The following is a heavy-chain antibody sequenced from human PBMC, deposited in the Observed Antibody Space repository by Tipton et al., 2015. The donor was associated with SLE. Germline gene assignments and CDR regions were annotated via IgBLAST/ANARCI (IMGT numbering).Heavy chain of an antibody. CDR1: GGSISSGGYY. CDR3: ARGGCSSTRCPPFYYYSLAT. CDR2: IYYSGST. J-gene: IGHJ6*03. D-gene: IGHD2-2*01. V-gene: IGHV4-31*03. Sequence: LRLSCTVSGGSISSGGYYWSWIRQQPGKGLEWIGYIYYSGSTYYNPSLKSRVTISVDTSKNQFSLKLSSVTAADTALYHCARGGCSSTRCPPFYYYSLATGGKETSV.